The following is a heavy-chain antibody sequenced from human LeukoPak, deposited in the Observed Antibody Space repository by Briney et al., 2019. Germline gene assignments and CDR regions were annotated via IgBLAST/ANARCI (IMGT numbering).Heavy chain of an antibody. V-gene: IGHV4-39*01. Sequence: SETLSLTCTVSGGSISSSSYYWGWICQPPGKGREWIGSIYYSGSTYYNPSLKSRVTISVDTSKNQFSLKLSSVTAADTAVYYCTTWIQLTRSFDYWGQGTLVTVSS. D-gene: IGHD5-18*01. CDR2: IYYSGST. CDR1: GGSISSSSYY. CDR3: TTWIQLTRSFDY. J-gene: IGHJ4*02.